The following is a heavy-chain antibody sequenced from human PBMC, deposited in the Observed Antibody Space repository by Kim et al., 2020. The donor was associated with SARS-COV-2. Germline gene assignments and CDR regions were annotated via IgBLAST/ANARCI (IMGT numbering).Heavy chain of an antibody. CDR1: GFTFSSYD. V-gene: IGHV3-13*04. Sequence: GGSLRLSCAASGFTFSSYDMHWVRQATGKGLEWVAAIGTAGDTYYPGSVKGGFTISRENAKNSLYLQMNSLRAGDTAVYYCARAGYCSSTSCHAYDYWGQGTLVTVSS. J-gene: IGHJ4*02. CDR2: IGTAGDT. CDR3: ARAGYCSSTSCHAYDY. D-gene: IGHD2-2*01.